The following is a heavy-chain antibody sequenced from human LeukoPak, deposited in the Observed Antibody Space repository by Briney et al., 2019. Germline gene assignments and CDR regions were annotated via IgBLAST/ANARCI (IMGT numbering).Heavy chain of an antibody. Sequence: GGSLRLSCAASGFMFRDAAMTWVRQAPGKGLEWVSLIASSGLNTYYADSVKGRFTISRDNSKNTLYLQMNSLRAEDTAVYYCAKTTDCSGSSCYAAGGYWGQGTLVSVSS. CDR1: GFMFRDAA. J-gene: IGHJ4*02. CDR2: IASSGLNT. D-gene: IGHD2-2*01. CDR3: AKTTDCSGSSCYAAGGY. V-gene: IGHV3-23*01.